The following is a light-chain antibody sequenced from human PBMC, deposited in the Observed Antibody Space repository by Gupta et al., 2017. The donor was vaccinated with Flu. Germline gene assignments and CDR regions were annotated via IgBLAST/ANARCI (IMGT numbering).Light chain of an antibody. J-gene: IGKJ2*03. CDR2: GAS. Sequence: EIVLTQSPGTLSLSPGERATLSCRASQSVSSSYLAWYQQKPGQAPRLLIYGASSRATGIPDRFSGSGSGTDFTLTISRLEPEDFAVYYWQQYSSPYSFGQGTKLEIK. CDR1: QSVSSSY. V-gene: IGKV3-20*01. CDR3: QQYSSPYS.